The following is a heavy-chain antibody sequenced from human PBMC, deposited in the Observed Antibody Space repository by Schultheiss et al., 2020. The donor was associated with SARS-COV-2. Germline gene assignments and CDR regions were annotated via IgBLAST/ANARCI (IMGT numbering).Heavy chain of an antibody. Sequence: SQTLSLTCTVSGASIGSGHYYWTWIRQHPGKGLEWIGYIYNNVGTYYNPSLKSRVTMSVDTSKNQFSLMLSSVTAADTAVYYCARGAAMDYWGQGTLVTVSS. J-gene: IGHJ4*02. CDR2: IYNNVGT. CDR3: ARGAAMDY. D-gene: IGHD5-18*01. V-gene: IGHV4-31*03. CDR1: GASIGSGHYY.